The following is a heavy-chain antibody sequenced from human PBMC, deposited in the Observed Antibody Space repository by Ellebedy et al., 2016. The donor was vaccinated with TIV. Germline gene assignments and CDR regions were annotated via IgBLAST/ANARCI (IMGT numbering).Heavy chain of an antibody. CDR3: ARAPSVDPQMDV. D-gene: IGHD6-19*01. CDR1: GYTFTSYY. J-gene: IGHJ6*02. Sequence: AASVKVSCKASGYTFTSYYMHWVRHAPGQGTEWMGIITHTAGSTSSAQKFQGRVTMTSDTSTRTVYMELSSLRSEDTAVYYCARAPSVDPQMDVWGQGTTVTVSS. CDR2: ITHTAGST. V-gene: IGHV1-46*01.